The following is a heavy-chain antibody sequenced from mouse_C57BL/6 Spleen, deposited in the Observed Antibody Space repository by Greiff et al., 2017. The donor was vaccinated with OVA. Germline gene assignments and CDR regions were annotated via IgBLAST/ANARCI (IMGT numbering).Heavy chain of an antibody. Sequence: EVQLQQSGPELVKPGASVKIPCKASGYTFTDYNMDWVKQSHGKSLEWIGDINPNNGGTIYNQKFKGKATLTVDKSSSTAHMELRSLTSEDTAVYYCARRAVVVYYYAMDYWGQGTSVTVSS. CDR1: GYTFTDYN. V-gene: IGHV1-18*01. J-gene: IGHJ4*01. D-gene: IGHD1-1*01. CDR2: INPNNGGT. CDR3: ARRAVVVYYYAMDY.